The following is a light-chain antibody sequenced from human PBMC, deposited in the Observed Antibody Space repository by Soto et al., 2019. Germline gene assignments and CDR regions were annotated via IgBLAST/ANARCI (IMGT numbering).Light chain of an antibody. CDR3: QKYNSAPLT. J-gene: IGKJ5*01. V-gene: IGKV1-27*01. CDR2: AAS. CDR1: QGIRNY. Sequence: DIQMTQSPSSLSASIGDRVTITCRASQGIRNYVAWYQQRPGKVPKLLMYAASTLQSGVPSRFSGSGSGTELTLTISSLQPEDVATYYCQKYNSAPLTFGQGTRLEIK.